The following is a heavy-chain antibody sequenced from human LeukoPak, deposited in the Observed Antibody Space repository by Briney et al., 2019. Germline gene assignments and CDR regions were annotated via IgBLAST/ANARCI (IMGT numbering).Heavy chain of an antibody. CDR3: ARPYSSSWSFDY. V-gene: IGHV1-69*13. J-gene: IGHJ4*02. D-gene: IGHD6-13*01. CDR1: GGTFSSYA. CDR2: IIPIFGTA. Sequence: SVRVSCKASGGTFSSYAISWVRQAPGQGLEWMGGIIPIFGTANYAQKFQGRVTITADESTSTAYMELSSLRSEDTAVYYCARPYSSSWSFDYWGQGTLVTVSS.